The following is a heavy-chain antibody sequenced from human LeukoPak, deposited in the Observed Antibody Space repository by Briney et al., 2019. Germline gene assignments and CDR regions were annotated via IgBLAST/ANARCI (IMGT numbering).Heavy chain of an antibody. CDR2: IYYSGST. CDR3: ARERTLFGVAKAGYYFDH. J-gene: IGHJ4*02. Sequence: SATLSLTCTVSGGSISSGDSYWSWLRQPPGKGLEWIGYIYYSGSTYYNLSLKRRVTISIDTSKNQFYLKPRSATAADTAAYYCARERTLFGVAKAGYYFDHWGQGPLVTVSS. V-gene: IGHV4-30-4*02. CDR1: GGSISSGDSY. D-gene: IGHD3-3*01.